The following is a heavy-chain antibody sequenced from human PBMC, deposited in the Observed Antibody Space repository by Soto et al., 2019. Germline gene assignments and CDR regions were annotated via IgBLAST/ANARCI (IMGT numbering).Heavy chain of an antibody. Sequence: GGSLRLSCAASGFTFSSYWMSWVRQAPGKGLEWVANIKQDGSEKYYVDSVKGRFTISRDNAKNSPYLQMNSLRAEDTAVYYCARAYGSGWYGVTDYWGQGTLVTVSS. J-gene: IGHJ4*02. CDR3: ARAYGSGWYGVTDY. CDR2: IKQDGSEK. D-gene: IGHD6-19*01. V-gene: IGHV3-7*01. CDR1: GFTFSSYW.